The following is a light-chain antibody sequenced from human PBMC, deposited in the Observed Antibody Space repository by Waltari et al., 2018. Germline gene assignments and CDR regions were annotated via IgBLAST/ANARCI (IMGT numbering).Light chain of an antibody. V-gene: IGKV3-11*01. CDR3: QQRSNLPPLT. CDR2: DAS. Sequence: DIVLTQSPATLSLSPGERATLSFRASQGVSSYLAWYQQKPGQAPRLLIYDASNRATGIPARFSGSGSGTDFTLTISSLEPEDFAVYYCQQRSNLPPLTFGGGTKVEI. CDR1: QGVSSY. J-gene: IGKJ4*01.